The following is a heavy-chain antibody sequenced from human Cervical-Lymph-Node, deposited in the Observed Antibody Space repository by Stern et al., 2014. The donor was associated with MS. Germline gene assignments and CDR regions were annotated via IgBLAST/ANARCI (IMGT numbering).Heavy chain of an antibody. CDR1: GFTFNDYY. Sequence: QVQLVESGGGLVKPGGSLRLSCAASGFTFNDYYMTWIRQAPGKGLEWISYISNSGSTIYYADSVKGRFTISRDNAKKSVYLQMNSLRAEDTAVYYCARGRHIFSHYFYSVKSDFDYWGQGSLVTVSS. D-gene: IGHD3-16*01. J-gene: IGHJ4*02. CDR2: ISNSGSTI. CDR3: ARGRHIFSHYFYSVKSDFDY. V-gene: IGHV3-11*01.